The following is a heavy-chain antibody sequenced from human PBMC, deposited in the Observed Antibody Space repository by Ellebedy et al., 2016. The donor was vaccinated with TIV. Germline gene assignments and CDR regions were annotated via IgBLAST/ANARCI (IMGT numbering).Heavy chain of an antibody. CDR3: ARGGPKGENSFFDA. CDR2: MNPASGST. D-gene: IGHD5-18*01. V-gene: IGHV1-8*01. J-gene: IGHJ5*02. CDR1: GYTFTSCY. Sequence: AASVKVSCKASGYTFTSCYINWVRQAAGQGLEWMGRMNPASGSTDYPQKFQGRVTMTRNTSINTAYMTLSSLRSEDTAVYYCARGGPKGENSFFDAWGQGTLVTVSS.